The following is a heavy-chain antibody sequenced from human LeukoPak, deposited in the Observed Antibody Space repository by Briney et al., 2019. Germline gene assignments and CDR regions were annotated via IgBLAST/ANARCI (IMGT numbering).Heavy chain of an antibody. Sequence: ASVKVSCKASGYTFTSYGISWVRQAPGQGLEWMGRTNPNRGGTNYAQKFQGRVTMTRDTSISTAYMELSRLRSDDTAVYYCARASITYYYGSGSYYNVYPDYWGQGTLVTVSS. CDR3: ARASITYYYGSGSYYNVYPDY. CDR2: TNPNRGGT. CDR1: GYTFTSYG. V-gene: IGHV1-2*06. J-gene: IGHJ4*02. D-gene: IGHD3-10*01.